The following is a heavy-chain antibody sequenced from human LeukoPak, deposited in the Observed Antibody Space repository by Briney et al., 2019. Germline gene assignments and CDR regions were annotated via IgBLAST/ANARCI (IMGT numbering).Heavy chain of an antibody. J-gene: IGHJ5*02. D-gene: IGHD3-22*01. V-gene: IGHV3-23*01. CDR1: GFTFSSYA. Sequence: PGGSLGLSCAASGFTFSSYAMSWVRKAPGKGLEWVSAISGSGGSTYYADSVKGRFTISRDNSKNTLYLQMNSLRAEDTAVYYCAKESYYDSSGYYYPWGQGTLVTVSS. CDR2: ISGSGGST. CDR3: AKESYYDSSGYYYP.